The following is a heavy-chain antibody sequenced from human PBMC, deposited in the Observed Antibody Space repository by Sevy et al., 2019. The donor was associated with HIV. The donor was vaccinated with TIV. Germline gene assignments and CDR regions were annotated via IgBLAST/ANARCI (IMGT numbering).Heavy chain of an antibody. CDR1: GGSIRSTSHY. CDR3: TTFCKPVVLMLTPSPRWGFDL. D-gene: IGHD3-16*01. Sequence: SETLSLTCTVSGGSIRSTSHYWGWIRQSPGKGLEWIGSVYYSGKTNYRWSLRSRLTMSADTSKNQFSMKLSSVTASATAIYYCTTFCKPVVLMLTPSPRWGFDLWGQGTRVTVSS. CDR2: VYYSGKT. J-gene: IGHJ3*01. V-gene: IGHV4-39*01.